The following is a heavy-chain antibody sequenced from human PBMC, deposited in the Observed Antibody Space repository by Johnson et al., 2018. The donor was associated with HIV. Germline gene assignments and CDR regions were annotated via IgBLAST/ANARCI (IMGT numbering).Heavy chain of an antibody. CDR3: TRDRDGVGVS. J-gene: IGHJ3*01. V-gene: IGHV3-7*04. CDR1: GFTFSSYW. CDR2: INQDGSEK. D-gene: IGHD3-10*01. Sequence: VQLVESGGGLVQPGGSLRLSCEASGFTFSSYWMSWVRQAPGKGLEWVANINQDGSEKYFVDSVKGRFTISRDNSKNTLYLQMSSLKTEDTAVYYCTRDRDGVGVSWGQGTMVTVSS.